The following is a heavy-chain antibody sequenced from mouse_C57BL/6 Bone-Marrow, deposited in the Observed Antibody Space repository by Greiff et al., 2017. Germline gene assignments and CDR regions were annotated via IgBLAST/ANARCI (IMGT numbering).Heavy chain of an antibody. Sequence: EVKLVESGGGLVKPGGSLKLSCAASGFTFSSYAMSWVRQTPEKRLEWVATISDGGSYTYYPDNVKGRFTISRDNAKNNLYLQMSHLKSEDTAMYYCARDYYYVYYAMDYWGQGTSVTVSS. D-gene: IGHD2-4*01. J-gene: IGHJ4*01. CDR2: ISDGGSYT. CDR1: GFTFSSYA. V-gene: IGHV5-4*01. CDR3: ARDYYYVYYAMDY.